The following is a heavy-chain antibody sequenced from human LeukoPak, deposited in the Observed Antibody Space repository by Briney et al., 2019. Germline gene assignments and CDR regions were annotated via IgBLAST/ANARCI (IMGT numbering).Heavy chain of an antibody. CDR3: ARLWRAAIDY. CDR2: IYYSGST. V-gene: IGHV4-39*01. J-gene: IGHJ4*02. CDR1: GFTFSSYSMN. D-gene: IGHD1-1*01. Sequence: GSLRLSCAASGFTFSSYSMNWVRQAPGKGLEWIGSIYYSGSTYYNPSLKSRVTISADTSKNQFSLKLNSVTAADTAVYYCARLWRAAIDYGGQGTLVTVSS.